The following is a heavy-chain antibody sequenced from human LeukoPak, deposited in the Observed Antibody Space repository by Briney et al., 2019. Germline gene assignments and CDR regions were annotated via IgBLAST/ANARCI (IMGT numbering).Heavy chain of an antibody. V-gene: IGHV3-48*03. CDR1: GFTFSSYE. D-gene: IGHD3-10*01. Sequence: GGSLRLSFAASGFTFSSYEMNWVRQAPGKGLEWISYISSSNTIYYADSVKGRFTISRGNANNSLYLQMNSLRAEDTAVYYCARDHYYGSGSFDYWGQGTLVTVSS. CDR3: ARDHYYGSGSFDY. CDR2: ISSSNTI. J-gene: IGHJ4*02.